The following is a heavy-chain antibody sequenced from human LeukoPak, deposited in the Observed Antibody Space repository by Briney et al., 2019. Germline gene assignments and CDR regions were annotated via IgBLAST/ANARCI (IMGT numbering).Heavy chain of an antibody. CDR3: ARRITMIVVVNDAFDI. CDR1: GFTVSSNF. J-gene: IGHJ3*02. Sequence: GGSLRLSCAASGFTVSSNFMSWVRQAPGKGLEWVSVIYSGGDTYYADSVKGRFTISRDNSKNMLYLQMNSLRAEDTAVYYCARRITMIVVVNDAFDIWGQGTMVTVSS. V-gene: IGHV3-53*01. CDR2: IYSGGDT. D-gene: IGHD3-22*01.